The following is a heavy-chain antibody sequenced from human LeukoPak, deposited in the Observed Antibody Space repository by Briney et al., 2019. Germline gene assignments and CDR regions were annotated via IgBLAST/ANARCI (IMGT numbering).Heavy chain of an antibody. D-gene: IGHD5-24*01. CDR3: ARIRDGYNLFDY. Sequence: SETLSLTCTVSGGSISSGDYYWSWIRQPPGKGLEWIGYIYHSGSTYYNPSLKSRVTISVDRSKNQFSLKLSSVTAADTAVYYCARIRDGYNLFDYWGQGTLVTVSS. V-gene: IGHV4-30-2*01. J-gene: IGHJ4*02. CDR1: GGSISSGDYY. CDR2: IYHSGST.